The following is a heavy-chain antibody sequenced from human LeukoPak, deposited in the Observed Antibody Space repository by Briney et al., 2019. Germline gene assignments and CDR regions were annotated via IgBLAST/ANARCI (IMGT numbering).Heavy chain of an antibody. CDR1: GYTFTSYY. J-gene: IGHJ5*02. V-gene: IGHV1-46*01. D-gene: IGHD3-22*01. CDR2: INPSGGST. CDR3: ARVGYYYDSSGYYYVGYWFDP. Sequence: ASVKVSCKASGYTFTSYYMHWVRQAPGQGLEWMGIINPSGGSTSYAQKFQGRVTMTRDMSTSTVYMELRSLRSDDTAVYYCARVGYYYDSSGYYYVGYWFDPWGQGTLVTVSS.